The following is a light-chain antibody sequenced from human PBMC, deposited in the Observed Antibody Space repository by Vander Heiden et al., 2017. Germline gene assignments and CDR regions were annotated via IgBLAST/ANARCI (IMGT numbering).Light chain of an antibody. CDR2: EDN. CDR1: SGSIASNY. J-gene: IGLJ3*02. V-gene: IGLV6-57*01. CDR3: QSYDSSNHEV. Sequence: NFMLTQPHSVSESPGTTVTISCTRSSGSIASNYGQWFQQRPGSFPTTVIYEDNQRPSGVPDRFSGSIDSSSNSASLTISGLKTEDEADYYCQSYDSSNHEVFGGGTKLTVL.